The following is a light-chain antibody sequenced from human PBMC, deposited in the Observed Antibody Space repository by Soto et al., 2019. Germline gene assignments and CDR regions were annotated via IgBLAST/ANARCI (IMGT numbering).Light chain of an antibody. CDR3: QQYNSWPPIT. CDR2: AAS. Sequence: GDRVTLTCRASEGIRNDLGWYQQKPGKAPQLLIYAASSLQSGVPSRFSGSGSGTDFALTISSLQSEDFAVYYCQQYNSWPPITFGQGTRLEIK. J-gene: IGKJ5*01. V-gene: IGKV1-6*01. CDR1: EGIRND.